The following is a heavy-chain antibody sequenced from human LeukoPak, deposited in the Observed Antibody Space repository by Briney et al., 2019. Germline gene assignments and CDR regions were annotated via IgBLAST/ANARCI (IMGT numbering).Heavy chain of an antibody. CDR2: IYYTGST. CDR1: GGSISGFY. D-gene: IGHD2-15*01. Sequence: SETLSLTCTVSGGSISGFYWSWIRQPPGKGPEWIGYIYYTGSTNYNPSLKSRVTISVDTSKNQFSLKLSSVTAADTAVYYCARGVVAAPQTFDYWGQGTLVAVSS. V-gene: IGHV4-59*01. CDR3: ARGVVAAPQTFDY. J-gene: IGHJ4*02.